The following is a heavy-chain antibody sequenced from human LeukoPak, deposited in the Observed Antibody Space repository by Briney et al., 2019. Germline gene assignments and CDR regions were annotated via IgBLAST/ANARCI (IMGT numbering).Heavy chain of an antibody. J-gene: IGHJ4*02. CDR3: ARHGCSGGSCSILFDY. V-gene: IGHV4-59*08. Sequence: PSETLSLTCTVSGGSISSYYWSWIRQPPGKGLEWIGYIYYSGSTNYNPSLKSRVTISVDTSKNQFSLKLSSVTAADTAVYYCARHGCSGGSCSILFDYWGQGTLVTVSS. CDR2: IYYSGST. D-gene: IGHD2-15*01. CDR1: GGSISSYY.